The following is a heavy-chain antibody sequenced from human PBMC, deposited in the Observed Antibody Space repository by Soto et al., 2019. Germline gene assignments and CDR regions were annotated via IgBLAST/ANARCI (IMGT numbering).Heavy chain of an antibody. CDR2: ISWNDDK. CDR1: GFSLSTSAVG. CDR3: VHNQASCWSCAY. Sequence: QITLKESGPTLVKPTQTLTLTCSSSGFSLSTSAVGVGWIRQSPGKALEWLALISWNDDKRYSPSLNSKLSITQAASSNQVARTMTSVAALDTATDFCVHNQASCWSCAYWGQGTLVTV. V-gene: IGHV2-5*01. J-gene: IGHJ4*02. D-gene: IGHD2-2*01.